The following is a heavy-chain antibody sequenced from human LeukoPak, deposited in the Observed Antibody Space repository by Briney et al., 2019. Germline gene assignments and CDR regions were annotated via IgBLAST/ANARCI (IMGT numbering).Heavy chain of an antibody. CDR1: GYTFTGYY. Sequence: ASVKVSCKASGYTFTGYYMHWVRQAPGQGLEWMGRINPNSGDTNYAQKFQGRVTMTRDTSISTAYMELSRLRSDDTAVYYCARVYDCSGGSCYLNWFDPWGQGTLVTVSS. CDR2: INPNSGDT. CDR3: ARVYDCSGGSCYLNWFDP. J-gene: IGHJ5*02. D-gene: IGHD2-15*01. V-gene: IGHV1-2*06.